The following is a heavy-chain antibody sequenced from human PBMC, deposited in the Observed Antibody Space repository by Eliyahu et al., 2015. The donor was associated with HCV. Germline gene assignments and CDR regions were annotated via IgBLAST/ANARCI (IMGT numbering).Heavy chain of an antibody. V-gene: IGHV3-7*01. CDR3: ARDEWELGEGFDI. J-gene: IGHJ3*02. Sequence: EVQLVESGGGLVQPGGSLXLSXAASGFTFXXYWXSWVRQAPGKGLEWVANIKQDGSEKYYVDSVKGRFTISRDNAKNSLYLQMNSLRAEDTAVYYCARDEWELGEGFDIWGQGTMVTVSS. D-gene: IGHD1-26*01. CDR2: IKQDGSEK. CDR1: GFTFXXYW.